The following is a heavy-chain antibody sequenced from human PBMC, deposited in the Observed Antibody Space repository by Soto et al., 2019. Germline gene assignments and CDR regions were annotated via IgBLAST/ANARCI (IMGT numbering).Heavy chain of an antibody. CDR3: ARDTGGSYDF. J-gene: IGHJ4*02. D-gene: IGHD1-26*01. V-gene: IGHV3-72*01. CDR1: GFTYSDYY. CDR2: TRNKANSYSP. Sequence: EVQLVESGGGLVQPGGSLRLSCAASGFTYSDYYMDWVRQVPGKGLEWVGRTRNKANSYSPEYAPSVKGRLIISRHDLEDSMYLQMNSLKTEDTAVYYCARDTGGSYDFWGQGALVTVSS.